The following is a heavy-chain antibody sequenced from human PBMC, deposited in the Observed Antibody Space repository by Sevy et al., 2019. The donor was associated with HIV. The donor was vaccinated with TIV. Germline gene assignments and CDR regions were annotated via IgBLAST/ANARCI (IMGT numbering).Heavy chain of an antibody. Sequence: GGSLRLSCAASGFVFSSDTMNWVRQSPGKGLEWVSSISSSSRYIFYSDSVKGRFTISRDNARNSRYLQMNSLIAEDTAVYYCARDMAYGSGSIVYDYWGQGTLVTVSS. J-gene: IGHJ4*02. D-gene: IGHD3-10*01. V-gene: IGHV3-21*01. CDR3: ARDMAYGSGSIVYDY. CDR2: ISSSSRYI. CDR1: GFVFSSDT.